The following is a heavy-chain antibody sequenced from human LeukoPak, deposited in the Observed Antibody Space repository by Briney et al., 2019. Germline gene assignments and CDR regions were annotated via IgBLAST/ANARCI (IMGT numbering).Heavy chain of an antibody. CDR3: AKNYYDILTAQIG. D-gene: IGHD3-9*01. CDR2: ISGSGGRT. CDR1: GFTFSTYA. V-gene: IGHV3-23*01. Sequence: PGGSLRLSCAASGFTFSTYAMSRVRQAPGKGLEWVSTISGSGGRTYYVDSVKGRFTISRDNSKNTLYLQMNSLRAEDTAVYYCAKNYYDILTAQIGWGQGILVAVSS. J-gene: IGHJ4*02.